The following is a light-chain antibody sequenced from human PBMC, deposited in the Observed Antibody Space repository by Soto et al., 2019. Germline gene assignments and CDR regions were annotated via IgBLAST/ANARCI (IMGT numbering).Light chain of an antibody. CDR1: SSDVGGYNY. CDR2: DVS. CDR3: SSYTSSSTGG. Sequence: QSVLTQPASVSGSPGQSITISCTGTSSDVGGYNYVSWYQQHPGKAPKLMIYDVSNRPSGVSNRFSGSKSGNTASLTISGFQAEDEADYYCSSYTSSSTGGFGTGTKVTVL. V-gene: IGLV2-14*01. J-gene: IGLJ1*01.